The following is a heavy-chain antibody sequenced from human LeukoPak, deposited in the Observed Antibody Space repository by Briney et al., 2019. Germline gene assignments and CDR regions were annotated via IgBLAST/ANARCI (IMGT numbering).Heavy chain of an antibody. CDR1: GFTSSYFW. Sequence: GGSLRLSCAASGFTSSYFWLHWVRQAPGKGLVWVSRINNDGSSTSYADSVKGRFTISRDNAKNTLSLQMNSLRAKDTAVYYCARTPYYYGMDVWGQGTTVTVSS. CDR3: ARTPYYYGMDV. J-gene: IGHJ6*02. V-gene: IGHV3-74*01. CDR2: INNDGSST. D-gene: IGHD3-10*01.